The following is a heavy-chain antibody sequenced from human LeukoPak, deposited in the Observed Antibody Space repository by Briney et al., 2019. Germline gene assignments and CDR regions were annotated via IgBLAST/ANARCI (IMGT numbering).Heavy chain of an antibody. CDR3: ATALIVVVPAARGAFDI. D-gene: IGHD2-2*01. CDR2: FDPEDGET. J-gene: IGHJ3*02. V-gene: IGHV1-24*01. CDR1: GYTLTELS. Sequence: ASVKVSCKVSGYTLTELSMHWVRQAPGKGLEWMGGFDPEDGETIYAQKFQGRVTMTEDTSTDTAYMELSSLRSEDTAVYYCATALIVVVPAARGAFDIWGQGTMVTVSS.